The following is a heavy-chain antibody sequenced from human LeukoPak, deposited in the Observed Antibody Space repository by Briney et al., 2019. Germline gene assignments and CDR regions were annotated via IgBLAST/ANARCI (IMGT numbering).Heavy chain of an antibody. D-gene: IGHD1-26*01. J-gene: IGHJ4*02. CDR1: GFSFSSYW. CDR3: ARPPFEVGAPQP. Sequence: GGSLRLSCAASGFSFSSYWMSWVRQTPGKRLEWVANIRKDGSEKYYADSVKGRFTISRDNARNSLYLQMNSLRAEDTAVYYCARPPFEVGAPQPWGQGTLVTVSS. V-gene: IGHV3-7*01. CDR2: IRKDGSEK.